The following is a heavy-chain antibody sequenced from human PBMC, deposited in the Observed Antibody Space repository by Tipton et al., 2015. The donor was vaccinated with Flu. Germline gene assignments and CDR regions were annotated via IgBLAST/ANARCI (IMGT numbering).Heavy chain of an antibody. J-gene: IGHJ4*02. CDR2: IYHSGTT. CDR3: ARHTGDSVRGVIDY. Sequence: TLSLTCSVSGYSIRSAYYWGWVRRPPGKGLGWIGTIYHSGTTYYNPSLKSRLTISVDTSKNQFSLRLSFVTAADTAVYHCARHTGDSVRGVIDYWGQGTLVTVSS. D-gene: IGHD3-10*02. V-gene: IGHV4-38-2*01. CDR1: GYSIRSAYY.